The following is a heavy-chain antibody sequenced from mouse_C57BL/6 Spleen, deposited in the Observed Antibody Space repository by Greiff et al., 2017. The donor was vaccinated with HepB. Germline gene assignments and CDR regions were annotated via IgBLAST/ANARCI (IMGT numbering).Heavy chain of an antibody. J-gene: IGHJ2*01. V-gene: IGHV5-17*01. CDR3: ARMGYYYGSYYFDY. CDR2: ISSGSSTI. D-gene: IGHD1-1*01. CDR1: GFTFSDYG. Sequence: DVMLVESGGGLVKPGGSLKLSCAASGFTFSDYGMHWVRQAPEKGLEWVAYISSGSSTIYYADTVKGRFTISRDNAKDTLFLQMTSLRSEDTALYYCARMGYYYGSYYFDYWGQGTTLTFSS.